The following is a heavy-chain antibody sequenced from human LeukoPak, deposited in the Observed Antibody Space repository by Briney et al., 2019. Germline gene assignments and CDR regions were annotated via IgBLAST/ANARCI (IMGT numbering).Heavy chain of an antibody. J-gene: IGHJ4*02. CDR2: ISSSGSTL. D-gene: IGHD2-8*02. CDR3: ASYLYWWSDLGF. CDR1: GFTFSSYS. Sequence: GGSLRLSCAASGFTFSSYSMNWVRQAPGKGLEWVSYISSSGSTLHYADSVKGRFTISRDSANNSLYLQMNSLRVEDTAVYFCASYLYWWSDLGFWGQGTLVTVSS. V-gene: IGHV3-48*04.